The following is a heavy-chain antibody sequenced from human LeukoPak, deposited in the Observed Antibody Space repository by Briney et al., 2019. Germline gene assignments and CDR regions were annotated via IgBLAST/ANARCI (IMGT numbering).Heavy chain of an antibody. CDR3: ARASGPAYGSGSGDDY. D-gene: IGHD3-10*01. CDR2: VSSSSSYI. V-gene: IGHV3-21*01. J-gene: IGHJ4*02. Sequence: GGSLRLSCAASGFTFSSYSMNWVRQAPGKGLEWVSSVSSSSSYIYYAYSVKGRFTISRDNAKNSLYLQMNSLTAEDPAGYYCARASGPAYGSGSGDDYRGQGTLVTVSS. CDR1: GFTFSSYS.